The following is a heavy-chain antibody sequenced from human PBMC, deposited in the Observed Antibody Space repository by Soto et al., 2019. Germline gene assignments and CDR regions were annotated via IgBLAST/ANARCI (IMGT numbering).Heavy chain of an antibody. Sequence: ASVKVSCKASGYTFTSYGISWVRQAPGQGLEWMGWICAYNGNTNYAQKLQGRVTMTTDTSTSTAYMELRSLRSDDTAVYYCASDTDYYDSSGARTFGYYGMDDWGQGTTVTVSS. CDR2: ICAYNGNT. CDR3: ASDTDYYDSSGARTFGYYGMDD. D-gene: IGHD3-22*01. V-gene: IGHV1-18*01. J-gene: IGHJ6*02. CDR1: GYTFTSYG.